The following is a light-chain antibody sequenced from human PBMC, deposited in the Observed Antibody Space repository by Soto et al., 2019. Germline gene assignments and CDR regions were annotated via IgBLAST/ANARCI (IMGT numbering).Light chain of an antibody. CDR3: QHYRSSPIT. CDR2: DVS. Sequence: EIVLTQSPGTLSLSPGERATLSCRASQSVSSSYLAWYQQKPGQAPRLLIYDVSIRATGIPGRFSGSGSGTDFTLTISRLEPEDFAVYYCQHYRSSPITFGQGTRLEIK. J-gene: IGKJ5*01. CDR1: QSVSSSY. V-gene: IGKV3-20*01.